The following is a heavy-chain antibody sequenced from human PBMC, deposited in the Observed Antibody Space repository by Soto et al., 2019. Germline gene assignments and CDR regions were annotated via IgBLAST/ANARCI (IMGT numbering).Heavy chain of an antibody. V-gene: IGHV1-69*13. Sequence: SVKVSCKASGGTFSSYAISWVRQAPGQGLEWMGGIIPIFGTGNYAQKFQGRVTITADEPTSTPYIELSSLRSEDTAVYYCVILPRVHRRALDIWGQRTIVTV. J-gene: IGHJ3*02. CDR3: VILPRVHRRALDI. CDR1: GGTFSSYA. D-gene: IGHD1-1*01. CDR2: IIPIFGTG.